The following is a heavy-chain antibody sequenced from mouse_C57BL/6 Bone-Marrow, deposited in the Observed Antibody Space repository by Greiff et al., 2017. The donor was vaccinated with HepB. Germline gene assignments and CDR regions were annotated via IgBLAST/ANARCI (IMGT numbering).Heavy chain of an antibody. CDR2: INPNYGTT. V-gene: IGHV1-39*01. Sequence: VQLQQPGTELVKPGASVKLSCKASGYSFTDYNMNWVKQSNGKSLEWIGVINPNYGTTSYNQKFKGKATLTVDQSSSTAYMQLNSLTSEDSAVYYCARGEDYGYDGFDYWGQGTTLTVSS. D-gene: IGHD2-2*01. CDR3: ARGEDYGYDGFDY. CDR1: GYSFTDYN. J-gene: IGHJ2*01.